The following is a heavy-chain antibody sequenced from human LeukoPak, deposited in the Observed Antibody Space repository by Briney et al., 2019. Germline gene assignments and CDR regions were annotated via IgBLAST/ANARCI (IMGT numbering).Heavy chain of an antibody. D-gene: IGHD3-22*01. J-gene: IGHJ4*02. CDR2: INPNSGGT. V-gene: IGHV1-2*02. Sequence: ASVKVSCKASGYTFTGYYMHWVRQAPGQGLEGMGWINPNSGGTNYAQKFQGRVTMTRDTSINTAYMELSRLRSDDTAVYYCASGHTDYYDSSGYYYEGPFDYWGQGTLVTVSS. CDR3: ASGHTDYYDSSGYYYEGPFDY. CDR1: GYTFTGYY.